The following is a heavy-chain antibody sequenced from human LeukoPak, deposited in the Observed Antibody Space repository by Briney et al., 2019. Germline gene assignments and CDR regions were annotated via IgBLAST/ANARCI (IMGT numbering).Heavy chain of an antibody. Sequence: PGRSLRLSCAASGFIFSSYGMHWVRQAPGKGLEWVAVISYDESNKYYAESVKGRFTISRDNYKNTLYLQMNSLRAEDTAVYYCVKDRGSASYPSPLFDNWGQGTLVTVSS. CDR3: VKDRGSASYPSPLFDN. V-gene: IGHV3-30*18. CDR2: ISYDESNK. CDR1: GFIFSSYG. D-gene: IGHD3-10*01. J-gene: IGHJ4*02.